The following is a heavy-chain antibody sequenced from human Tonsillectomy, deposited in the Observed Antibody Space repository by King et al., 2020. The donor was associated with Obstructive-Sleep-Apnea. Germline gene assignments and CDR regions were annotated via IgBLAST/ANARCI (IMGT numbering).Heavy chain of an antibody. D-gene: IGHD4-17*01. V-gene: IGHV3-74*01. CDR3: ASLTTVTGTDY. CDR2: INSDGSST. Sequence: VQLVESGGGLVQPGGSLRLSCAASGFTFSCNGLHWVRQAPGKGLVWVSRINSDGSSTNYAYSVTGRVTLSSYNANNTLYLQMNSLRAEATAVYYCASLTTVTGTDYWGQGTLVTVSS. CDR1: GFTFSCNG. J-gene: IGHJ4*02.